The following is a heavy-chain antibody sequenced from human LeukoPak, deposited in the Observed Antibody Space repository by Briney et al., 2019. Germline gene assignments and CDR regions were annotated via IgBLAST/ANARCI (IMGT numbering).Heavy chain of an antibody. D-gene: IGHD1-26*01. V-gene: IGHV1-46*01. J-gene: IGHJ4*02. CDR2: INPSGGST. Sequence: ASVKVSCKASGYTFTSYYIHWVRQAPGQGLEWMGIINPSGGSTRYAQKFQGRVTMTRDTSTSTVYMELSSLRSEDTAVYYCARSYSGSYYAESGVDYWGQGTLVTVSS. CDR1: GYTFTSYY. CDR3: ARSYSGSYYAESGVDY.